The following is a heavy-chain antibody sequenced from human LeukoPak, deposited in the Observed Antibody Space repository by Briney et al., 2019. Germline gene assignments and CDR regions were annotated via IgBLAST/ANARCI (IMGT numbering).Heavy chain of an antibody. CDR3: ARDLDTIVVVVAATPGAFDI. CDR2: ISYDGSNK. J-gene: IGHJ3*02. V-gene: IGHV3-30-3*01. D-gene: IGHD2-15*01. Sequence: PGRSLRLSCAASGFTFSSYAMHWVRQAPGKGLEWVAVISYDGSNKYYADSVKGRFTISRDNSKNTLYLQMNSLRAEDTAVYYCARDLDTIVVVVAATPGAFDIWGQGTMVTVSS. CDR1: GFTFSSYA.